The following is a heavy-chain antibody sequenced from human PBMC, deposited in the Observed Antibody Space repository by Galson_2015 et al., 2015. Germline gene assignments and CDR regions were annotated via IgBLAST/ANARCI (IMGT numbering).Heavy chain of an antibody. Sequence: QSGAEVKKPGESLRISCKGSGYSFNNYWIGWVRQMPGKGLEWMGRIDPNESYTDYSPSFQGHVTMSSDKSITTAYLQWSSLKPSDTAMYYCARLFDTAFAYWGQGTLVIVSS. J-gene: IGHJ4*02. D-gene: IGHD5-18*01. CDR3: ARLFDTAFAY. CDR1: GYSFNNYW. V-gene: IGHV5-10-1*01. CDR2: IDPNESYT.